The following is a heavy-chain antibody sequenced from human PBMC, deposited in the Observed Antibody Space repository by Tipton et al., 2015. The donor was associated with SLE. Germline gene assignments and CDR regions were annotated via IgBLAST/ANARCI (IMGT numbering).Heavy chain of an antibody. D-gene: IGHD2-2*02. V-gene: IGHV4-59*11. CDR1: GGSISSHY. CDR2: IYYSGST. CDR3: ARDGGGYCSSTSCYIRDNWFDP. J-gene: IGHJ5*02. Sequence: TLSLTCTVSGGSISSHYWSWIRQPPGKGLEWIGYIYYSGSTNYNPSLKSRVTISVDTSKNQFSLKLSSVTAADTAVYYCARDGGGYCSSTSCYIRDNWFDPWGQGTLVTVSS.